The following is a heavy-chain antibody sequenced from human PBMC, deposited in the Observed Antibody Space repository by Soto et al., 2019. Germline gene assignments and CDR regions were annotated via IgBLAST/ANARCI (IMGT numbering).Heavy chain of an antibody. CDR1: GFTFSSYA. Sequence: EVQLLESGGGLVQPGGSLRLSCAASGFTFSSYAMSWVRQAPGKGLEWVSAISGSGGSTYYADSVKGWFTNSRDNSNNTLCLKMHSLRAEDTAVYDCATRQGIFGVGTRLVGVRETSCWRQGTLVTVSS. D-gene: IGHD3-3*01. CDR3: ATRQGIFGVGTRLVGVRETSC. J-gene: IGHJ1*01. V-gene: IGHV3-23*01. CDR2: ISGSGGST.